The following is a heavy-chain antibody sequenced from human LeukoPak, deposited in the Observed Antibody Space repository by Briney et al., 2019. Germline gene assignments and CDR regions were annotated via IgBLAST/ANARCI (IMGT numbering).Heavy chain of an antibody. CDR2: ISSSSSYI. J-gene: IGHJ4*02. Sequence: GGSLRLSCAASGFTFSSYSMNWVRQAPGKGLEWVSSISSSSSYIYYADSVKGRFTISRDNAKNSLYLQMNSLRAEDTAVYYCAKDLFRRENFSVFDYWGQGTLVTVSS. D-gene: IGHD3-10*01. CDR3: AKDLFRRENFSVFDY. CDR1: GFTFSSYS. V-gene: IGHV3-21*01.